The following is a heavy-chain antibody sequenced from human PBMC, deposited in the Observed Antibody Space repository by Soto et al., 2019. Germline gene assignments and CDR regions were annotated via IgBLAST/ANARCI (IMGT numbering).Heavy chain of an antibody. CDR2: TYYRSKWYN. CDR1: GDSVSSNSAA. D-gene: IGHD6-13*01. CDR3: ACSWSVGSSGGSTHFDY. J-gene: IGHJ4*02. V-gene: IGHV6-1*01. Sequence: SQTLSLTCAISGDSVSSNSAAWNWIRQSPSRGLEWLGRTYYRSKWYNDYAVSVKSRITINPDTSKNQFSLQLNSVTPEDTAVYYCACSWSVGSSGGSTHFDYWGQGTLVTVSS.